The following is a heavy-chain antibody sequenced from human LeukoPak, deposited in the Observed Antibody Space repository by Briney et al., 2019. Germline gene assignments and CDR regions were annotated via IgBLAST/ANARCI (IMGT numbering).Heavy chain of an antibody. CDR1: GFTVSRNY. V-gene: IGHV3-53*01. D-gene: IGHD3-22*01. Sequence: GGSLRLSCAASGFTVSRNYMSGVRQAPGKGLEWVSVLYSGGSTNYADSVKGRFTISRDNSKNTLYLQMNSLRAEDTAVYYCARVRDYYDSRGYYFEYFDHWGQGTLVTVSS. J-gene: IGHJ1*01. CDR2: LYSGGST. CDR3: ARVRDYYDSRGYYFEYFDH.